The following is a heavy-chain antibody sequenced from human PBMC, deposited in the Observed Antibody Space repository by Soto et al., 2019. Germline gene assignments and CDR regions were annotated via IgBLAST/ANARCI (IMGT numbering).Heavy chain of an antibody. J-gene: IGHJ4*02. CDR3: ANGRATYGLLTHDY. CDR1: GFPFSSYV. D-gene: IGHD3-10*01. CDR2: ISGGGSNT. V-gene: IGHV3-23*01. Sequence: GGSLRLSCAASGFPFSSYVMSWVRQAPGKGLEWVSGISGGGSNTFYADYVKGRFAISRDNSKNTLLLQMNSLGAEDTAVYYCANGRATYGLLTHDYWGQGTLVTVSS.